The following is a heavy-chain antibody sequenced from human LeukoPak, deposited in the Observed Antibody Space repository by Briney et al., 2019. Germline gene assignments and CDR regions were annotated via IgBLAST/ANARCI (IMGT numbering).Heavy chain of an antibody. Sequence: PSETLSLTCTVSGGCISSSCYYWGWIRQPPGKGLEWIGYISYSGDTKYNPSLKSRVTISEDTSKNQFSLKLSSVTAADTAVYYCARVYGSGTYYLYFDYWGQGTLVTVSS. CDR2: ISYSGDT. CDR1: GGCISSSCYY. J-gene: IGHJ4*02. V-gene: IGHV4-61*05. D-gene: IGHD3-10*01. CDR3: ARVYGSGTYYLYFDY.